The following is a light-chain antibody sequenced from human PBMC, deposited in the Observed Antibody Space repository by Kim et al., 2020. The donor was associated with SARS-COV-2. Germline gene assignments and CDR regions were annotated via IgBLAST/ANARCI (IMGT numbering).Light chain of an antibody. V-gene: IGLV6-57*02. CDR2: ENN. CDR1: SGSIASNY. CDR3: QSYDNNNQV. J-gene: IGLJ3*02. Sequence: GKTVTISCPGSSGSIASNYVQWYQQRPGSAPTTVIYENNQRPSGVPDRFSGSIDSSSNSASLTISGLKTEDEADYYCQSYDNNNQVFGGGTKLTVL.